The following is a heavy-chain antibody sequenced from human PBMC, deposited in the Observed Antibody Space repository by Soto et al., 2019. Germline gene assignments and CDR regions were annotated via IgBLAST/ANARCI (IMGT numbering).Heavy chain of an antibody. CDR3: ALAPNYLTGYYIGWFDP. D-gene: IGHD3-9*01. CDR1: GFSLSTSGVG. Sequence: QITLKESGPTLVKPTQTLTLTCTFSGFSLSTSGVGVGWIRQPPGKALEWLALIYWDDDKRYSPSLKSRLTITKDTSKNQVVLTMTNMDPVDTATYYCALAPNYLTGYYIGWFDPWGQGTLVTVSS. V-gene: IGHV2-5*02. J-gene: IGHJ5*02. CDR2: IYWDDDK.